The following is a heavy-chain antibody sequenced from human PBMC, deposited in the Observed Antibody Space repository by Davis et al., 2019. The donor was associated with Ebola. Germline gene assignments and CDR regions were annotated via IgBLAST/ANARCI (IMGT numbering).Heavy chain of an antibody. CDR3: AKDRIQLWSTYFDY. Sequence: GGSLRLSCAASGFTVSSNYMSWVRQAPGKGLEWVSVIYSGGSTYYADSVKGRFTISRDNSKNTLYLQMNSLRAEDTAVYYCAKDRIQLWSTYFDYWGQGTLVTVSS. CDR1: GFTVSSNY. CDR2: IYSGGST. D-gene: IGHD5-18*01. V-gene: IGHV3-66*01. J-gene: IGHJ4*02.